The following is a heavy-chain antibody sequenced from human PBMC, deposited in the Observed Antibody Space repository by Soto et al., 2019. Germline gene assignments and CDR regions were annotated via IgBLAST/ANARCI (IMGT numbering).Heavy chain of an antibody. CDR3: ARDRRFFGLYDY. D-gene: IGHD3-3*01. CDR2: IYYSGST. J-gene: IGHJ4*02. Sequence: QVQLQESGPGLVKPSQSLSLTCTVSGGSISSGGYYWSWIRQHPGKGLEWIGYIYYSGSTYYNPSLKSRVTISVDTSKNQFSLKLSSVTAADTAVYYCARDRRFFGLYDYWGQGTLVTVSS. V-gene: IGHV4-31*03. CDR1: GGSISSGGYY.